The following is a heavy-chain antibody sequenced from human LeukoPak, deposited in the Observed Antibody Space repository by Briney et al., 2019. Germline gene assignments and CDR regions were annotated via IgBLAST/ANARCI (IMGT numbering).Heavy chain of an antibody. CDR1: GYTFTSYG. Sequence: ASVNVSCKASGYTFTSYGINWVRQAHGQGLEWMGWISGYNGNASYAQKLQGRVTMTTDTSASTVYMELRSLRSDDTAVYYCARVGGFGEIVNWGQGTMVTVSS. CDR3: ARVGGFGEIVN. J-gene: IGHJ3*01. D-gene: IGHD3-10*01. V-gene: IGHV1-18*01. CDR2: ISGYNGNA.